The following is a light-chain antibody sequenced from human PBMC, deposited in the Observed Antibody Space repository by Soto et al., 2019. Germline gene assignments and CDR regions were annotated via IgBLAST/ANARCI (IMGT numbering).Light chain of an antibody. Sequence: QSVLTQPPSVSGAPGQTVTIFFTGSSSNIGADYGVRWSQHLPGTVPKLLVYGVNSRPSGVPDRFSGSTSGTSASLAIAGLQAEDEADYYCQSYDSSLGGFYVFGTGTKLTVL. CDR1: SSNIGADYG. CDR3: QSYDSSLGGFYV. V-gene: IGLV1-40*01. J-gene: IGLJ1*01. CDR2: GVN.